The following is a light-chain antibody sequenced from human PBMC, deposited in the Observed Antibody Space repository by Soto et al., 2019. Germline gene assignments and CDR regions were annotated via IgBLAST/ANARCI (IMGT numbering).Light chain of an antibody. V-gene: IGLV2-23*01. Sequence: QSVLTQPASVSGSPGQSITISCTGTSSDVGSYNLVSWYQHYPGKAPKLMIYEDTKRPSGLSNRFSGSKSGNTASLTISGLQAEDEANYYCCSYATSDTLVFGGGTKLTVL. CDR2: EDT. CDR3: CSYATSDTLV. J-gene: IGLJ2*01. CDR1: SSDVGSYNL.